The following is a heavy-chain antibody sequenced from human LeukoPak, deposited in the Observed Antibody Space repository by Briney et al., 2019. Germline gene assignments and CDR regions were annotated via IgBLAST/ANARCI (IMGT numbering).Heavy chain of an antibody. CDR1: GFTFSSYW. V-gene: IGHV3-7*01. CDR3: ARANYGDYLDY. D-gene: IGHD5-24*01. Sequence: QPVGSLRLSCAASGFTFSSYWMSWVRQAPGKGLEWGANIKQDGSEKYYVDSVKGRFTISRDNAKNSLYLQMNSLRAEDTAVYYCARANYGDYLDYWGQGTLVTASS. J-gene: IGHJ4*02. CDR2: IKQDGSEK.